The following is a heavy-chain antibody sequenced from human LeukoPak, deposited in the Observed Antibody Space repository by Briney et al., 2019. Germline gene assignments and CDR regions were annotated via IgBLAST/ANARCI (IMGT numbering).Heavy chain of an antibody. D-gene: IGHD1-26*01. CDR1: GGSFSAYS. Sequence: PSETLSLTCAVSGGSFSAYSWNWIRQPPGKGLEWIGEIDHSGSTNYNPSLKSRVTMSVDTSKNQFSLKLSSVTAADTAVYYCARLHGIGWFDPWGQGTLVTVSS. CDR2: IDHSGST. J-gene: IGHJ5*02. V-gene: IGHV4-34*01. CDR3: ARLHGIGWFDP.